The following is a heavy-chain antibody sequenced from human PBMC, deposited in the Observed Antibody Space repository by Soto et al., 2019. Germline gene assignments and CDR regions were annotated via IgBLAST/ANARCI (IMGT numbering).Heavy chain of an antibody. Sequence: VGSLRLSYAASGFTFSSYAMSWVRQAPGKGLEWVSAISGSGGSTYYADSVKGRFTISRDNSKNTLYLQMNSLRAEDTAVYYCAKDRTRCRSGGSCYKESDYWGQGTLVTVSS. V-gene: IGHV3-23*01. D-gene: IGHD2-15*01. CDR2: ISGSGGST. CDR1: GFTFSSYA. CDR3: AKDRTRCRSGGSCYKESDY. J-gene: IGHJ4*02.